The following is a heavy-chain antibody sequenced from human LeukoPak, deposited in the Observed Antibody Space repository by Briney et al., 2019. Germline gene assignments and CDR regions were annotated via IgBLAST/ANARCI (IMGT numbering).Heavy chain of an antibody. Sequence: GASVKVSCKASGGTFSSYAISWVRQAPGQGLEWMGGIMPIFGTANYAQKFQGRVTITTDESTSTAYMELSSLRSEDTAVYYCARSLGYCSGGSCYLPYNWFDPWGQGTLVTVSS. CDR2: IMPIFGTA. J-gene: IGHJ5*02. D-gene: IGHD2-15*01. CDR1: GGTFSSYA. CDR3: ARSLGYCSGGSCYLPYNWFDP. V-gene: IGHV1-69*05.